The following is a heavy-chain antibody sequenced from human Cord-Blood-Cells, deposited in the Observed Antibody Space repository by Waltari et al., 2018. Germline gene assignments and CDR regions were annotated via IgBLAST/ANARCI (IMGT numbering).Heavy chain of an antibody. CDR1: FXSXA. CDR2: IIPIFGTA. D-gene: IGHD3-10*01. J-gene: IGHJ3*02. CDR3: SIPYGGDPGAFDI. Sequence: FXSXAISWVRQAPGEGLEWMGGIIPIFGTANYAQKFQGRVTITADESTSTAYMELSSLRSEDTAVYYWSIPYGGDPGAFDIWGQGTMVTVSS. V-gene: IGHV1-69*01.